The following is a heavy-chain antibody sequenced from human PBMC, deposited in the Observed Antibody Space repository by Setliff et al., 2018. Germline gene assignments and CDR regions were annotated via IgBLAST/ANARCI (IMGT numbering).Heavy chain of an antibody. Sequence: PGGSLRLSCAASGFTLSTYNMNWVRQAPGEGLEWLSYISSSSSTIYYADSVKGRFTISRDNAKNSLYLQVNSLRAEDTAVYYCVTDGGYCSTTSCPFDYWGQGTLVTVSS. J-gene: IGHJ4*02. CDR3: VTDGGYCSTTSCPFDY. V-gene: IGHV3-48*01. CDR2: ISSSSSTI. D-gene: IGHD2-2*01. CDR1: GFTLSTYN.